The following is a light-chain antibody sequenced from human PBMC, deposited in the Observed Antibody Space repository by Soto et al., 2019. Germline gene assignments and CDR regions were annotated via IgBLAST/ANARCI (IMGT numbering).Light chain of an antibody. J-gene: IGKJ4*01. CDR2: GAS. CDR3: QQYGGSPRT. Sequence: EIVLTQSPGTLSLSPGERATLSCRASQSVSSSYLAWYQHKPGQPPRLLIYGASSRATGIPDRFSGSGSGTDFTLTISRLEPEDFAVYHCQQYGGSPRTFGGGTKVEIK. V-gene: IGKV3-20*01. CDR1: QSVSSSY.